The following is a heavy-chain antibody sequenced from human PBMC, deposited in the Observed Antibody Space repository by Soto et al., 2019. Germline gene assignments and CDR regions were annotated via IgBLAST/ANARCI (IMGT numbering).Heavy chain of an antibody. J-gene: IGHJ6*02. CDR2: VIPIFGTA. CDR1: GGTFSSYA. V-gene: IGHV1-69*06. Sequence: SVKVSCKSSGGTFSSYAISCALQAPGQGLDWMGGVIPIFGTANYAQKFQGRVTITADKSTSTAYMELSSLRSEDPAVYYCARDGWEYYDSSGYTLHYYYGMDVWGQGTTVTVSS. D-gene: IGHD3-22*01. CDR3: ARDGWEYYDSSGYTLHYYYGMDV.